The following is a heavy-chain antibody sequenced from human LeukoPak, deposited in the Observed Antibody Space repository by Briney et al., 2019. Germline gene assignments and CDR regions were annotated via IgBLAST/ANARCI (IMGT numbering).Heavy chain of an antibody. D-gene: IGHD6-6*01. Sequence: PGGSLRLSCAASGFTFSSYSMNWVRQAPGKGLEWVSSISSSSSYIYYADSVKGRFTISRDNAKNSLYLQMNSLRAEDTAVYYCAREIEARISRILYYYYYYMDVWGKGTTVTVSS. J-gene: IGHJ6*03. V-gene: IGHV3-21*01. CDR2: ISSSSSYI. CDR3: AREIEARISRILYYYYYYMDV. CDR1: GFTFSSYS.